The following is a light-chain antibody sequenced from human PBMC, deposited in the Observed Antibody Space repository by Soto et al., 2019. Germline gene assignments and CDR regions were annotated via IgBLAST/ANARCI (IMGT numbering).Light chain of an antibody. CDR3: QTWDTGIRV. J-gene: IGLJ2*01. Sequence: QPVLTQSPSASASLGASVKLTCTLSSEHSNYVIAWHQQQPEKGPRYLMKLNSDGSHSKGDGIPDRFSGSSSGAERYLTISSLQSEDEADYYCQTWDTGIRVFGGGTKVTVL. V-gene: IGLV4-69*01. CDR1: SEHSNYV. CDR2: LNSDGSH.